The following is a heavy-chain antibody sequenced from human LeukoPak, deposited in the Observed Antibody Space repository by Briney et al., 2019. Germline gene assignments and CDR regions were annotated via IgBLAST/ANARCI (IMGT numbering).Heavy chain of an antibody. CDR2: ISSSGSTI. J-gene: IGHJ6*04. V-gene: IGHV3-48*03. CDR3: AELGITMIGGV. D-gene: IGHD3-10*02. CDR1: GFTFSSYE. Sequence: GGSLRLSCAASGFTFSSYEMNWVRQAPGKGLEWVSYISSSGSTIYYADSVKGRFTIARDNAKNSLYLQMNSLRAEDTAVYYCAELGITMIGGVWGKGTTVTISS.